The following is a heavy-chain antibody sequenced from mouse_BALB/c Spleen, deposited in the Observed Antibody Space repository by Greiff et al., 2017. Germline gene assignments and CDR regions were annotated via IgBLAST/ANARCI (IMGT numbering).Heavy chain of an antibody. J-gene: IGHJ4*01. CDR2: ISYSGST. V-gene: IGHV3-2*02. CDR3: ARLGGYDAMDY. Sequence: EVQGVESGPGLVKPSQSLSLTCTVTGYSITSDYAWNWIRQFPGNKLEWMGYISYSGSTSYNPSLKSRISITRDTSKNQFFLQLNSVTTEDTATYYCARLGGYDAMDYWGQGTSVTVSS. CDR1: GYSITSDYA.